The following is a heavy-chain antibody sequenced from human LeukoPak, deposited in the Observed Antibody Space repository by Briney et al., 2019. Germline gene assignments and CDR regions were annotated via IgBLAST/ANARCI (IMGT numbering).Heavy chain of an antibody. CDR1: GFTFSSYG. J-gene: IGHJ4*02. CDR2: ISYDGGNK. Sequence: GGSLRLSCAASGFTFSSYGMHWVRQAPGKGLEWVAVISYDGGNKYYGDSVKGRFTISRGNSKNTLYLQMNSLRAEDTAVYYCAGSPRRVAAAGTSWGQETLVTVSS. CDR3: AGSPRRVAAAGTS. D-gene: IGHD6-13*01. V-gene: IGHV3-30-3*01.